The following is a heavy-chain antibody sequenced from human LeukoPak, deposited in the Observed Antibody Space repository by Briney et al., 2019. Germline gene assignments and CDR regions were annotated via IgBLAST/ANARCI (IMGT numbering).Heavy chain of an antibody. J-gene: IGHJ5*02. CDR2: IYYSGST. D-gene: IGHD5-12*01. V-gene: IGHV4-59*01. Sequence: SETLSLTCAVYGGSFSGYYWSWIRQPPGKGLEWIGYIYYSGSTNYNPSLKSRVTISVDTSKNQFSLKLSSVTAADTAVYYCARDLLRGYSGFGWFDPWGQGTLVTVSS. CDR3: ARDLLRGYSGFGWFDP. CDR1: GGSFSGYY.